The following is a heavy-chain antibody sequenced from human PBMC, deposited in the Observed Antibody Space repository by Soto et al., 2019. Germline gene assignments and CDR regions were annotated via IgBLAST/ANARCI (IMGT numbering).Heavy chain of an antibody. CDR2: IYYSGST. CDR1: GGSISSSSYY. D-gene: IGHD3-10*01. Sequence: SETLSPTCTVSGGSISSSSYYWGWIRQPPGKGLEWIGSIYYSGSTYYNPSLKSRVTISVDTSKNQFSLKLSSVTAADTAVYYCARHYMTRRNFDYWGQGTLVTVSS. J-gene: IGHJ4*02. CDR3: ARHYMTRRNFDY. V-gene: IGHV4-39*01.